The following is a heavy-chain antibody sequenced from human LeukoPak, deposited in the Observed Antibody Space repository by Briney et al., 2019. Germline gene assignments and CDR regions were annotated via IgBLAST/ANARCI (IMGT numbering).Heavy chain of an antibody. J-gene: IGHJ5*02. D-gene: IGHD6-13*01. V-gene: IGHV3-9*01. CDR3: PKGPKQQLVLNWFDP. CDR1: GFTFDDYA. Sequence: GGSLRLSCAASGFTFDDYAMHWVRQAPGKGLEWVSGISWNSGGIGYADSVKGRFTISRDNAKNSLYLQMNSLRAEDTALYYCPKGPKQQLVLNWFDPWGQGTLVAVSS. CDR2: ISWNSGGI.